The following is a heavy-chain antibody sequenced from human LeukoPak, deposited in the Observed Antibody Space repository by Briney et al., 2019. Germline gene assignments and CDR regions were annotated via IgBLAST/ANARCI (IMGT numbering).Heavy chain of an antibody. J-gene: IGHJ4*02. CDR1: GGSISSGSYY. CDR2: ICTSGST. V-gene: IGHV4-61*02. D-gene: IGHD1-26*01. Sequence: SETLSLTCTVSGGSISSGSYYWSWIRQPAGKGLEWIGRICTSGSTNYNPSLKSRVTISVDTSKNQFSLKLSSVTAADTAVYYCARGGLLRDIDYWGQGTLVTVSS. CDR3: ARGGLLRDIDY.